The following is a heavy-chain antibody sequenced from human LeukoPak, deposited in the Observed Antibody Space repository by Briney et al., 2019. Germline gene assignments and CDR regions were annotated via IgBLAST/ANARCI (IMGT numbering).Heavy chain of an antibody. CDR2: IYNDGTT. CDR3: AKGFAGGTVRRALDY. D-gene: IGHD1-1*01. J-gene: IGHJ4*02. V-gene: IGHV3-53*05. CDR1: GFTVITSF. Sequence: GGSLRLSCAASGFTVITSFMSWVRQAPGKGLEWVSVIYNDGTTYYADSVKGRFTISRDNAKNSLYLQMNSLRAEDTALYYCAKGFAGGTVRRALDYWGQGTLVTVSS.